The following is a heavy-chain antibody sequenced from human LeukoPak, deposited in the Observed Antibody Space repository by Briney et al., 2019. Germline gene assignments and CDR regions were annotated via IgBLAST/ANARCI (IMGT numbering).Heavy chain of an antibody. CDR3: AREGTAGTNLNWFDP. CDR2: ISYSGST. V-gene: IGHV4-59*01. Sequence: SEALSLTCTVSGGSISSYCWSWIRQPPGKGLEWIGYISYSGSTNFNPSLKSRVTISVDTSKNQFSLKLSSVTAADTAVYYCAREGTAGTNLNWFDPWGQGTLVTVSS. J-gene: IGHJ5*02. D-gene: IGHD1-1*01. CDR1: GGSISSYC.